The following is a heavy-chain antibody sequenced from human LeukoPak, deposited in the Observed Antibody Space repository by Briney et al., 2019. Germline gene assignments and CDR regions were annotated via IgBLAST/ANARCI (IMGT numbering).Heavy chain of an antibody. V-gene: IGHV1-2*04. CDR2: INPNSGGT. CDR3: ASEGQRVHPYYDFWSGFFY. Sequence: ASVKVSCKASGYTFTGYYMHWVRQAPGQGLEWMGWINPNSGGTNYAQKFQGWVTMTRDTSISTAYMELSRLRSDDTAVYYCASEGQRVHPYYDFWSGFFYWGQGALVTVSP. J-gene: IGHJ4*02. D-gene: IGHD3-3*01. CDR1: GYTFTGYY.